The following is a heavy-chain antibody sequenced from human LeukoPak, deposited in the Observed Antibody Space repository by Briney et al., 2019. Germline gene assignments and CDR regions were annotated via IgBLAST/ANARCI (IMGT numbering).Heavy chain of an antibody. CDR2: ISTSSSYI. V-gene: IGHV3-21*01. Sequence: PGGSLRLSCAASGFTFSGYSVNWVRQAPGKGLEWVSSISTSSSYIYYADSVKGRFTISRDNAKNSLYLQMNSLRAEDTAVYYCAREGEMATLNAFDIWGQGTMVTVSS. CDR1: GFTFSGYS. J-gene: IGHJ3*02. D-gene: IGHD5-24*01. CDR3: AREGEMATLNAFDI.